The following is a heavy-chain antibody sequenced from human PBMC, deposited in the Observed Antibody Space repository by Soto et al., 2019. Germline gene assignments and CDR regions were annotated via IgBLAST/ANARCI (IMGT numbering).Heavy chain of an antibody. J-gene: IGHJ4*02. D-gene: IGHD5-18*01. Sequence: QVQLVQSGAEVKKPESSVKVSCKAPGGTFSTYAISWVRQAPGQGLEWMGGIIPMFGTANYAQRFQDRVTFTADESTSTVYMELGSLRSEDTAVYFCASGIQLWLRRINNGYSGWGQGTLVTVSS. CDR2: IIPMFGTA. CDR3: ASGIQLWLRRINNGYSG. V-gene: IGHV1-69*12. CDR1: GGTFSTYA.